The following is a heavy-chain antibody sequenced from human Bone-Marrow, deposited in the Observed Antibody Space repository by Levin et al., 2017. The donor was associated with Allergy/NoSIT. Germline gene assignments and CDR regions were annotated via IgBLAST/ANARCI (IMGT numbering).Heavy chain of an antibody. J-gene: IGHJ4*02. V-gene: IGHV3-7*01. D-gene: IGHD6-19*01. Sequence: GESLKISCVASGITFSDCWMNWVRQAPGKGLEWVATIGKDGTGRLYVDSVKGRFTISRENAKNSVYLQMNSLTVEDMGVYYCVGGTGWRPDYWGQGIQVRVSS. CDR3: VGGTGWRPDY. CDR1: GITFSDCW. CDR2: IGKDGTGR.